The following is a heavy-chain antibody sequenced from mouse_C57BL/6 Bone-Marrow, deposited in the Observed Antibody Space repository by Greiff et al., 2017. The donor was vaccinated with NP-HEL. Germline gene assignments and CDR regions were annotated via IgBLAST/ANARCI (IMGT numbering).Heavy chain of an antibody. CDR1: GYTFTDYN. J-gene: IGHJ2*01. V-gene: IGHV1-18*01. CDR3: ARSYYDYGFPYYFDY. D-gene: IGHD2-4*01. CDR2: INPNNGGT. Sequence: VQLQQSGPELVKPGASVKIPCKASGYTFTDYNMDWVKQSHGKSLEWIGDINPNNGGTIYNQKFKGKATLTVDKSSSPAYMELRSLTSEDTAVYYCARSYYDYGFPYYFDYWGQGTTLTVSS.